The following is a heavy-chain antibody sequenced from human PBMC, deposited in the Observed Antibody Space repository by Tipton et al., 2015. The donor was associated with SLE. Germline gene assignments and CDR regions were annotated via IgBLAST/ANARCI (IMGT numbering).Heavy chain of an antibody. V-gene: IGHV4-39*07. CDR3: ARALGYCSGGSCHSGFDP. D-gene: IGHD2-15*01. Sequence: TLSLTCTVSGGSISSSSYYWGWIRQPPGKGLEWIGSIYYSGSTYYNPSLKSRVTISVDTSKNQFSLKLSSVTAADTAVYYCARALGYCSGGSCHSGFDPWGQGTLVTVSS. CDR1: GGSISSSSYY. J-gene: IGHJ5*02. CDR2: IYYSGST.